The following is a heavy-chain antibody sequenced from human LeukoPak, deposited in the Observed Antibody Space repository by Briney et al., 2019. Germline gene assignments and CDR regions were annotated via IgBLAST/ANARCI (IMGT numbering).Heavy chain of an antibody. V-gene: IGHV3-23*01. CDR1: GFTFSSYA. CDR3: AKDPSPYSSSWSTFDY. J-gene: IGHJ4*02. Sequence: PGGSLRLSCAASGFTFSSYAMSWARQAPGKGLEWVSAISGSGGSTYYADSVKGRFTISRDNSKNTLYLQMNSLRAEDTAVYYCAKDPSPYSSSWSTFDYWGQGTLVTVSS. D-gene: IGHD6-13*01. CDR2: ISGSGGST.